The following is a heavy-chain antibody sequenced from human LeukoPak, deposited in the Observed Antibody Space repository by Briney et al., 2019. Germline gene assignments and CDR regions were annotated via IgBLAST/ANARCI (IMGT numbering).Heavy chain of an antibody. Sequence: GRSLRLSCVVSGFTFSSYGMHWVRQAPGKGLEWVAVISPDGSNKYYADSVKGRFTISRDNSKNTLYLQMSSLRTEDTAVYYCARDRQWGVLLWFGDLGLWGQGTIVTVSS. CDR2: ISPDGSNK. CDR1: GFTFSSYG. D-gene: IGHD3-10*01. V-gene: IGHV3-30*03. J-gene: IGHJ3*01. CDR3: ARDRQWGVLLWFGDLGL.